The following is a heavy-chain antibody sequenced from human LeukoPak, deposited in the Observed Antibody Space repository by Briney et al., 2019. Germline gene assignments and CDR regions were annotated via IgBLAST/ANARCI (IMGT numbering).Heavy chain of an antibody. CDR2: IYYSGIT. J-gene: IGHJ4*02. V-gene: IGHV4-59*08. D-gene: IGHD4-17*01. Sequence: PSETLSLTCTVSGGSISSYYWSWIRQPPGKGLEWIGYIYYSGITNYNPSLKSRLTISVDASKNQFSLKLSSVTATDTAVYYCASLTTVTQGYFDSWGQGTLVTGSS. CDR3: ASLTTVTQGYFDS. CDR1: GGSISSYY.